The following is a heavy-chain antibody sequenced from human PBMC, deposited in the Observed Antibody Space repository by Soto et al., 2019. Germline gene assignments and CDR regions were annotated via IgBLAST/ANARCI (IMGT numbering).Heavy chain of an antibody. CDR2: TYYRSKWYN. J-gene: IGHJ6*03. V-gene: IGHV6-1*01. Sequence: SQTLSLTCAISGDSVSSNSAAWNWIRQSPSRGLEWLGRTYYRSKWYNDYAVSVKSRITINPDTSKNQFSLQLNSVTPEDTAVYYCARDRGPPAGTTVFGYYYYYMDVSGTAPTVTVS. D-gene: IGHD6-13*01. CDR3: ARDRGPPAGTTVFGYYYYYMDV. CDR1: GDSVSSNSAA.